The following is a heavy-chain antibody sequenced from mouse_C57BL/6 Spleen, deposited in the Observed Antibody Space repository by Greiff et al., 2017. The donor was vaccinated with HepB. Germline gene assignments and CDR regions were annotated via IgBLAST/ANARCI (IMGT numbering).Heavy chain of an antibody. Sequence: QVQLQQPGAELVMPGASVKLSCKASGYTFTSYWMHWVKQRPGQGLEWIGEIDPSDSYTNYNQKFKGKSTLTVDKSSSTAYMQLSSLPSEDSAVYSGESGGYDGYSAWFAYWGQGTLVTVSA. D-gene: IGHD2-3*01. CDR1: GYTFTSYW. CDR3: ESGGYDGYSAWFAY. V-gene: IGHV1-69*01. CDR2: IDPSDSYT. J-gene: IGHJ3*01.